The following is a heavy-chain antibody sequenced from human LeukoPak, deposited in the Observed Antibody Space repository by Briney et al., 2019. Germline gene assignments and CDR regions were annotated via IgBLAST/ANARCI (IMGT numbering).Heavy chain of an antibody. CDR2: ISYDGSNK. Sequence: PGGSLRLSCEGSAFIFSGHWMNWVRQTPGKGLEWVAVISYDGSNKYYADSVKGRFTISRDNSKNTLYLQMNSLRAEDTAVYYCARDSGWWGTHYYYYGMDVWGQGTTVTVSS. J-gene: IGHJ6*02. D-gene: IGHD6-19*01. CDR3: ARDSGWWGTHYYYYGMDV. CDR1: AFIFSGHW. V-gene: IGHV3-30*03.